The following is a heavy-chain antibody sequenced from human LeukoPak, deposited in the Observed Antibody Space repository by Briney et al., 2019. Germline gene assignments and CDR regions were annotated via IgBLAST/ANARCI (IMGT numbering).Heavy chain of an antibody. D-gene: IGHD3-9*01. Sequence: SETLSLTCTVSGGSISGSFSNYYWNWIRQPAGKGLEWIGRINSSGSINYNPSLKSRVTMSADTSKNQFSLRLSSVTAADTAVYYCARSFDFEGNWFDPWGQGTLVTVSS. CDR2: INSSGSI. V-gene: IGHV4-4*07. CDR1: GGSISGSFSNYY. J-gene: IGHJ5*02. CDR3: ARSFDFEGNWFDP.